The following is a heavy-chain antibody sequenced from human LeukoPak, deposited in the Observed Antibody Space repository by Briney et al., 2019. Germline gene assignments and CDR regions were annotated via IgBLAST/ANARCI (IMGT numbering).Heavy chain of an antibody. J-gene: IGHJ5*02. CDR1: GGSISSYY. V-gene: IGHV4-4*07. D-gene: IGHD3-22*01. Sequence: SETLSLTCTVSGGSISSYYWSWIRQPAGKGLEWIGRIYTSGSTNYNPSLKSRVTMSVDTSKNQFSLKLSSVTAADTAVYYCARDYSSGYSKAGNWFDPWGQGTLVTVSS. CDR2: IYTSGST. CDR3: ARDYSSGYSKAGNWFDP.